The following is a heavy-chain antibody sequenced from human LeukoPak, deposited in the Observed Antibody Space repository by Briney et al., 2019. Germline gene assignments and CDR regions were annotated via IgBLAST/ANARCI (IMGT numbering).Heavy chain of an antibody. Sequence: PGGSLRLSCAVSGFTVSSNYMSWIRQPPGKGLEWTGYIYYSGSTNYNPSLKSRVTISVDTSKNQFSLRLSSVTAADTAVYYCARVYGDHDAFDIWGQGTMVTVSS. V-gene: IGHV4-59*02. CDR1: GFTVSSNY. CDR3: ARVYGDHDAFDI. CDR2: IYYSGST. J-gene: IGHJ3*02. D-gene: IGHD4-17*01.